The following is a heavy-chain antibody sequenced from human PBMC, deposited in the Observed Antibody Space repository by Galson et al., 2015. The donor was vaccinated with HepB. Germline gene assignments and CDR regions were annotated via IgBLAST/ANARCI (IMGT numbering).Heavy chain of an antibody. J-gene: IGHJ4*02. CDR3: ARDGTAILWFGEKKDYFDY. Sequence: SVKVSCKASGYTFTSYYMHWVRQAPGQGLEWMGIINPSGGSTSYAQKLQGRVTMTRDTSTSTVYMELSSLRSEDTAVYYCARDGTAILWFGEKKDYFDYWGQGTLVTVSS. V-gene: IGHV1-46*04. CDR1: GYTFTSYY. D-gene: IGHD3-10*01. CDR2: INPSGGST.